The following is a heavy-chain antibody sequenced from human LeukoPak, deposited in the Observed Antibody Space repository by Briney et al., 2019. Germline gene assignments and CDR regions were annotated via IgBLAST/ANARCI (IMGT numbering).Heavy chain of an antibody. CDR3: ARTTMIAGDY. V-gene: IGHV3-21*01. D-gene: IGHD3-22*01. Sequence: GGSLRLSCAASGFTFSSYAMSWVRQAPGKGLEWVSSISSSSSYIYYADSVKGRFTISRDNAKNSLYLQMNSLRAEDTAVYYCARTTMIAGDYWGQGTLVTVSS. J-gene: IGHJ4*02. CDR2: ISSSSSYI. CDR1: GFTFSSYA.